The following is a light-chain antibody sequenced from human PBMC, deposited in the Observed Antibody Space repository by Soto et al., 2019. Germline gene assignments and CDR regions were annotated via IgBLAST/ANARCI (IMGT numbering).Light chain of an antibody. V-gene: IGLV2-8*01. CDR3: SAFASSNTWV. CDR2: EVT. J-gene: IGLJ3*02. CDR1: SSDVGAYNY. Sequence: QSALTQPPSASGSPGQSVTISCTGTSSDVGAYNYVSWYQQHAGKAPKLVIYEVTKRPSGVPDRFSGSKSANTASLTVSGLQAEDEADYSCSAFASSNTWVVGGGTKLTV.